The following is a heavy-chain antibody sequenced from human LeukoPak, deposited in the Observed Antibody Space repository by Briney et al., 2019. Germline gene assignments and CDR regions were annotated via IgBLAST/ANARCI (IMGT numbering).Heavy chain of an antibody. CDR1: GYTFTSYG. CDR2: ISAYNVNT. D-gene: IGHD3-10*01. CDR3: ARDRRGGSGSYYNY. J-gene: IGHJ4*02. V-gene: IGHV1-18*01. Sequence: ASVKVSCKASGYTFTSYGISWVRQAPGQGLEWMGWISAYNVNTNYAQKLQVSVTMTSDPSASTAYLGLRSLSSEDTAVYYCARDRRGGSGSYYNYWGQGTLVTVSS.